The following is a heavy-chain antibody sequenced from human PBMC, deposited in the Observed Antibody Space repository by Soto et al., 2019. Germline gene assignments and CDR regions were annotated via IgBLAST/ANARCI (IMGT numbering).Heavy chain of an antibody. CDR2: IITIFGTA. Sequence: QVQLVQSGAEVKKPGSSVKVSCKASGGTFSNYAISWVRQAPGQGLEWMGGIITIFGTANYAQKFQGRVTITADKSTSTAYMELSSLRSEDTAVYYCARGVYCGGDCYSHFDYWGQGTLVTVSS. D-gene: IGHD2-21*02. CDR1: GGTFSNYA. V-gene: IGHV1-69*06. CDR3: ARGVYCGGDCYSHFDY. J-gene: IGHJ4*02.